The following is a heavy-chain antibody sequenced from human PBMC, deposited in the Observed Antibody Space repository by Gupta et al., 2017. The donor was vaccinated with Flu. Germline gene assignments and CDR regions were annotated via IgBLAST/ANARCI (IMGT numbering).Heavy chain of an antibody. CDR3: AKDRFPHSSSWHTAPDY. D-gene: IGHD6-13*01. V-gene: IGHV3-23*01. J-gene: IGHJ4*02. Sequence: YADSVKGRFTVSRDNSKNTLYLQMNSLRAEDTAVYYCAKDRFPHSSSWHTAPDYWGQGTLVTVSS.